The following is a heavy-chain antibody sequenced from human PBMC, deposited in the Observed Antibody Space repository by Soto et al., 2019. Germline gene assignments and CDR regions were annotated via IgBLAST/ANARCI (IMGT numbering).Heavy chain of an antibody. V-gene: IGHV1-46*01. CDR2: INPSGGST. CDR3: AGMAYTSGLRFDP. CDR1: GYTFTSYY. D-gene: IGHD6-19*01. Sequence: ASVKFSCKACGYTFTSYYMHWVRQAPGQGLEWMGIINPSGGSTSYAQKFQGRVTMTRDTSTSTVYMELSSLRSEDTAVYYCAGMAYTSGLRFDPWGPGTLVTVSS. J-gene: IGHJ5*02.